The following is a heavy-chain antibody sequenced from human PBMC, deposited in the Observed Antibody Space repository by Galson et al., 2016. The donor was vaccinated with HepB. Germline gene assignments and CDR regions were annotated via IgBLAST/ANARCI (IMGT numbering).Heavy chain of an antibody. J-gene: IGHJ4*02. V-gene: IGHV4-34*01. CDR2: INHSGST. CDR3: ANDRNYYGSEVMAY. D-gene: IGHD3-10*01. CDR1: GGSFSGYY. Sequence: SETLSLTCAVSGGSFSGYYWSWIRQSPGKGLEWIGEINHSGSTNYNPSLKRRVTISVDTSKNQFSLKLNSVTAADTAVYYCANDRNYYGSEVMAYWGQGTLVTVSS.